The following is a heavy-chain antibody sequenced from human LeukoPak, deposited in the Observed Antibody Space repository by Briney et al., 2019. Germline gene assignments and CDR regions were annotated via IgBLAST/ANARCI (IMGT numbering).Heavy chain of an antibody. V-gene: IGHV4-34*01. CDR1: GGSVSGYY. CDR3: ARLATVTRSNLPNYYYYYGMDV. D-gene: IGHD4-17*01. J-gene: IGHJ6*02. Sequence: SETLSLACAVYGGSVSGYYWSWIRQPPGKGLEWIGEINHSGSTNYNPSLKSRVTISVDTSKNQFSLKLSSVTAADTAVYYCARLATVTRSNLPNYYYYYGMDVWGQGATVTVSS. CDR2: INHSGST.